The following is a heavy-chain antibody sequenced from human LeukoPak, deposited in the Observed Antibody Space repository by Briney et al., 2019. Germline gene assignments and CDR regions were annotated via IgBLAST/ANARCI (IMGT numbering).Heavy chain of an antibody. CDR3: AREGYYDILTGYYRFDY. Sequence: PSETLSLTCAVYGGSFSGYYWSWIPQPPGKGLEWIGEINHSGSTNYNPSLKSRVTISVDTSKNQFSLKLSSVTAADTAVYYCAREGYYDILTGYYRFDYWGQGTLVTVSS. J-gene: IGHJ4*02. CDR2: INHSGST. V-gene: IGHV4-34*01. CDR1: GGSFSGYY. D-gene: IGHD3-9*01.